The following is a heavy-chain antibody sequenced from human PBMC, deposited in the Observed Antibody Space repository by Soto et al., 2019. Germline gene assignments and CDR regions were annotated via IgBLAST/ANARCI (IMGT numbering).Heavy chain of an antibody. J-gene: IGHJ2*01. D-gene: IGHD3-9*01. CDR3: ARESHDILTGPPWAWYFDP. CDR2: INDRGSI. Sequence: QVQLQQWGAGPLRPLETLSLTCGVSGGSFSGYYWAWIRQSPGKGLEWIGEINDRGSINYNPSLKSRVSISVDTSKNHYSLNLRSVTAADTAVYYCARESHDILTGPPWAWYFDPWGRGTLVTVSS. CDR1: GGSFSGYY. V-gene: IGHV4-34*01.